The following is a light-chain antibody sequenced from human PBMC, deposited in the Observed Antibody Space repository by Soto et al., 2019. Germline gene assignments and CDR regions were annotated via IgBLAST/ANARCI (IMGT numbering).Light chain of an antibody. J-gene: IGKJ4*01. CDR2: DAS. V-gene: IGKV1-33*01. CDR3: QQRDTLLT. CDR1: QDISIY. Sequence: DIQMTQSPSSLSASVGDRVTITCQASQDISIYLNWYKQRPGKAPEVLIYDASNLERGVPSRFSGSGSGTDFTLTITDLRPEDFATYYCQQRDTLLTFGGGTTVEL.